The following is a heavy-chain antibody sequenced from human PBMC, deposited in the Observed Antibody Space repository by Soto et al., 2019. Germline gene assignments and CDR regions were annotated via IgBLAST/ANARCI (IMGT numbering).Heavy chain of an antibody. D-gene: IGHD2-2*01. J-gene: IGHJ5*02. CDR3: AGFVPAAPPTGPDNWFDP. CDR1: GYTFTSYG. Sequence: QVQLVQSGAEVKKPGASVKVSCKASGYTFTSYGISWVRQAPGQGLEWMGWISAYNGNTNYAQKLQGRVTMTTDTSTSTAYMELRSLRSDDTAVYYCAGFVPAAPPTGPDNWFDPWGQGTLVTVSS. CDR2: ISAYNGNT. V-gene: IGHV1-18*01.